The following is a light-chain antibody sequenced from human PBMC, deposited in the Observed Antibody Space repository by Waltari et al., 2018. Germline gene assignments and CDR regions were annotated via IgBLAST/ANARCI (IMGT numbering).Light chain of an antibody. V-gene: IGKV4-1*01. CDR1: QSLLYNSNNKNY. CDR2: WAS. J-gene: IGKJ4*01. Sequence: DIVMTQSPDSLAVSLGEKAPLNCKSNQSLLYNSNNKNYLAWYQQKPGQPLKLFFYWASSRESGVPDRFSGSGSGTDFTLTIGSLQAEDVAVYYCQQYCSSPLTFGGGTKVEIK. CDR3: QQYCSSPLT.